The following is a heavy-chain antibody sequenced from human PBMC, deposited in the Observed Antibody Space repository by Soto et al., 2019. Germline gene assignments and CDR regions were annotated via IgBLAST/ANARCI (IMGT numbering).Heavy chain of an antibody. Sequence: QVHLVQSGAGVKKSGASVKVSCKGSGYDFTTYGITWVRQAPGQGLEWMAWISAHNGNTDYAQKLQGIVTVTRDTSTSTAYMELTSLRSDDTAVYYCARGRYGDYWGQGALVTVSS. CDR1: GYDFTTYG. J-gene: IGHJ4*02. V-gene: IGHV1-18*01. CDR2: ISAHNGNT. CDR3: ARGRYGDY. D-gene: IGHD1-1*01.